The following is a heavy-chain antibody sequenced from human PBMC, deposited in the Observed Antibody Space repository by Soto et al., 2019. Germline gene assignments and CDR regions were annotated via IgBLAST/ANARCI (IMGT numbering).Heavy chain of an antibody. V-gene: IGHV3-15*07. D-gene: IGHD2-2*01. CDR3: KTDALTRQSTDH. CDR1: GFSFNLAW. CDR2: IKSTIDGETI. J-gene: IGHJ4*02. Sequence: EVQLVESGGGLVKPGGSLRLSCAASGFSFNLAWLNWVRQAPGKGPEWVGLIKSTIDGETIDYAAPVKGRFTISRDDSKNTLYLQMNSLKTDDTAVYYSKTDALTRQSTDHWGQGTLVTVSS.